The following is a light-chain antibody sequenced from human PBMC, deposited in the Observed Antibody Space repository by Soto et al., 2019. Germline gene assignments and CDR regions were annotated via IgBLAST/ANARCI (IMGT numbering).Light chain of an antibody. CDR3: ATRDNSLSRWV. V-gene: IGLV1-47*02. CDR2: CND. CDR1: SSNIGTNY. J-gene: IGLJ3*02. Sequence: HCVLTQPPSASGTPVQRVTISCSGSSSNIGTNYVYWYKQLPGTAPKLLIYCNDQRPSGVPDRLSGSKSGTSASLAISGLRSEDEADYYCATRDNSLSRWVFGGGTKVTVL.